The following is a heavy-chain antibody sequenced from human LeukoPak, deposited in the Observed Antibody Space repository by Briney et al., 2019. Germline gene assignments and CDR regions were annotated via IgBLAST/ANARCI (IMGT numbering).Heavy chain of an antibody. J-gene: IGHJ4*02. Sequence: GGSLRLSCAASEFTFSSYAMSLVRQAPGKGLEWVSATSSSGGSTYYADSVKGRFTISRDNSKNTLYLQMNSLRAEDTAVYYCAKDGRFVWYYYGSGSGYWGQGTLVTVSS. V-gene: IGHV3-23*01. D-gene: IGHD3-10*01. CDR2: TSSSGGST. CDR3: AKDGRFVWYYYGSGSGY. CDR1: EFTFSSYA.